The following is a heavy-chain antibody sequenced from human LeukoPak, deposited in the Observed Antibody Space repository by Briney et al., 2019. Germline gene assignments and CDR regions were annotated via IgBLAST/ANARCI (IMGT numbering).Heavy chain of an antibody. V-gene: IGHV3-74*03. CDR1: GLTFTKYW. Sequence: PGGSLRLSCAASGLTFTKYWMHWVRHAPRKGQMLVSLVDFDGTGTTYADSVRGRFTISRDNAKNTVYLQMNSLRAEDTAVYFCATGRGFYYDYWGQGTLVTVSS. J-gene: IGHJ4*02. CDR3: ATGRGFYYDY. CDR2: VDFDGTGT. D-gene: IGHD2/OR15-2a*01.